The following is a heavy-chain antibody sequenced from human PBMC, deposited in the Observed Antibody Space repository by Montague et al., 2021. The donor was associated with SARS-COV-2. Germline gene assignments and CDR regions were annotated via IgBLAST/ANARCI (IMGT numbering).Heavy chain of an antibody. V-gene: IGHV3-11*01. CDR1: GFTFSDYH. CDR2: IRSSGTFK. Sequence: SLRLSCAASGFTFSDYHMAWIRQAPGKGLEWISHIRSSGTFKYYADSVKGRFTISRDIAKNTLYLQMNSLRADDTAVYYCARDGGNYGAVDYWGQGTLVTVSS. CDR3: ARDGGNYGAVDY. D-gene: IGHD1-26*01. J-gene: IGHJ4*02.